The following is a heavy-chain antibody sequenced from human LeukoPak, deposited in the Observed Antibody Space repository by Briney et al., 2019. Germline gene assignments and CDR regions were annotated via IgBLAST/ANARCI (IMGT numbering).Heavy chain of an antibody. J-gene: IGHJ4*02. V-gene: IGHV4-38-2*02. CDR2: IYHSGST. CDR3: ARGVGLTQGGAFDY. D-gene: IGHD3-16*01. CDR1: GGSISSGFY. Sequence: SETLSLTCTVSGGSISSGFYWGWIRQPPGKGLEWIGSIYHSGSTHYNSSLKSRVTISVDTSKNQLSLKLSSVTAADTTIYYCARGVGLTQGGAFDYWGQGTLVTVSS.